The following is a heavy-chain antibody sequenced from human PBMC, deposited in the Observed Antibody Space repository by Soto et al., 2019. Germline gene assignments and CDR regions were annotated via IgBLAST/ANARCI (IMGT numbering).Heavy chain of an antibody. J-gene: IGHJ4*02. CDR3: AREWGNLGATTPDY. V-gene: IGHV3-7*03. Sequence: EVKVVESGGGLVQPGGSLRLSCAASGFTFSSYWMSWVRQAPGKGLEWVANIKQDGSEKYYVDSVKGRFTISRDNAKNSLYLQMNSLRAEDTAVYYCAREWGNLGATTPDYWGQGTLVTVSA. D-gene: IGHD1-26*01. CDR2: IKQDGSEK. CDR1: GFTFSSYW.